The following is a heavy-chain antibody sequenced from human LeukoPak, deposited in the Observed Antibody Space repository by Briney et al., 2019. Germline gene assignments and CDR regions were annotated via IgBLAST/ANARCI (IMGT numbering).Heavy chain of an antibody. CDR3: ARFAVHRRLTVVGQFGLDY. CDR2: INPNSGGT. Sequence: ASVKVSCKASGYTFTGYYMHWVRQAPGQGLEWMGWINPNSGGTNYAQKFQGRVTMTRDTSISTAYMELSRLRSDDTAVYYCARFAVHRRLTVVGQFGLDYWGQGTLVTVSS. V-gene: IGHV1-2*02. J-gene: IGHJ4*02. D-gene: IGHD6-19*01. CDR1: GYTFTGYY.